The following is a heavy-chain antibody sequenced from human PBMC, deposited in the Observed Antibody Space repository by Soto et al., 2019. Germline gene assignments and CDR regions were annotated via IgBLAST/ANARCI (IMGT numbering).Heavy chain of an antibody. CDR2: MSGSSSTT. D-gene: IGHD1-7*01. Sequence: EVRLLESGGGLVKPGGSLRLSCATSGLTFSNYAMSWVRQAPGGGLGWVPSMSGSSSTTYYADSVRGRFTISRDRSKKTLYLQMSSLRAEDTALYYCAKNQERELPRVIDFWGQGTLVTVSS. CDR1: GLTFSNYA. V-gene: IGHV3-23*01. CDR3: AKNQERELPRVIDF. J-gene: IGHJ4*02.